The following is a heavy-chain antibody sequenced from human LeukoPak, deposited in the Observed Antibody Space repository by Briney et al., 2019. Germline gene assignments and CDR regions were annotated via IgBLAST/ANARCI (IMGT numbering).Heavy chain of an antibody. CDR3: ARHTVVTAIEDAFDI. J-gene: IGHJ3*02. V-gene: IGHV4-61*08. D-gene: IGHD2-21*02. Sequence: SETLSLTCTVSGGSISSGGYYWSWIRQHPGKGLEWIGYIYYSGSTNYNPSLKSRVTISVDTSKNQFSLKLSSVTAADTAVYYCARHTVVTAIEDAFDIWGQGTMVTVSS. CDR1: GGSISSGGYY. CDR2: IYYSGST.